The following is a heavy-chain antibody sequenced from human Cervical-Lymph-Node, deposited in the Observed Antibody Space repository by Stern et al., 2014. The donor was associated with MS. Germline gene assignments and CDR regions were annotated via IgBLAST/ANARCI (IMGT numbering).Heavy chain of an antibody. CDR1: GYTFIDHY. J-gene: IGHJ4*02. D-gene: IGHD3-22*01. CDR3: ARQTASYDSSHLDY. V-gene: IGHV1-2*06. CDR2: INPDSGGT. Sequence: QVQLVQSGADVKKPGASVNVSCKTSGYTFIDHYVHWVRQAPGQGLEWMGRINPDSGGTSYSQRFQGRVTMTRDTSISTAYMELSRLRSDDTAVYYCARQTASYDSSHLDYWGQGTLVTVSS.